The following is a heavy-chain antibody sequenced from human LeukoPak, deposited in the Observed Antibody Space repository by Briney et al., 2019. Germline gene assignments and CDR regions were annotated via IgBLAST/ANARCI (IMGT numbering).Heavy chain of an antibody. CDR2: IYYSGST. J-gene: IGHJ6*04. V-gene: IGHV4-31*03. CDR3: ARGTYYNFWSAPGKMDV. Sequence: SETLSLTCTVSGGSISSGGYYWSWIRQHPGKGLEWIGYIYYSGSTYYNPSLKSRVTISVDTSKNQFSLKLSSVTAADTAVYYCARGTYYNFWSAPGKMDVWGKGTTVTVSS. CDR1: GGSISSGGYY. D-gene: IGHD3-3*01.